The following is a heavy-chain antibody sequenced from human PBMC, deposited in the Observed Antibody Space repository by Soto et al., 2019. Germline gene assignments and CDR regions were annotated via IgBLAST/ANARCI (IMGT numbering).Heavy chain of an antibody. D-gene: IGHD3-16*01. Sequence: SETLSLTCTVSGDSISSPDYYWSWVRQAPGKGLELIGYVYYRGSIYYAPSFESRVSISIDTSKNQFSLRLTSVTAADSAVYFCARVTFTPNWFDSWGQGILVTVSS. CDR2: VYYRGSI. CDR3: ARVTFTPNWFDS. CDR1: GDSISSPDYY. V-gene: IGHV4-30-4*01. J-gene: IGHJ5*01.